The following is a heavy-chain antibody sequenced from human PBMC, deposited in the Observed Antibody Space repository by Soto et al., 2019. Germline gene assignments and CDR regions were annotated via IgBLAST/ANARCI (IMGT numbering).Heavy chain of an antibody. D-gene: IGHD2-8*02. CDR1: GFTFSSYG. V-gene: IGHV3-30*18. CDR2: ISYDGSNK. CDR3: AKDLGPGGDFDY. J-gene: IGHJ4*02. Sequence: QVQLVESGGGVVQPGRSLRLSCAASGFTFSSYGMHWVRQAPGKGLEWVAVISYDGSNKYYADSVKGRFTISRDNSKNTLYLQMNRLRAEDTAVYYCAKDLGPGGDFDYWGQGTLVTVSS.